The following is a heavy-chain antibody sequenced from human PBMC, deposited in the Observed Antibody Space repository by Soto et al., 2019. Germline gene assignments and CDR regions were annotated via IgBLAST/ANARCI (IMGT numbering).Heavy chain of an antibody. Sequence: PGWSLRLSCASSVFTFISYAMSWVRQAPGKGLEWVSAISGSGGSTYYADSVKGRFTISRDNSKNTLYLQMNSLRAEDTAVYYCAKGTISSSWYFDYWGQGTLVTVSS. CDR2: ISGSGGST. D-gene: IGHD6-13*01. J-gene: IGHJ4*02. CDR3: AKGTISSSWYFDY. CDR1: VFTFISYA. V-gene: IGHV3-23*01.